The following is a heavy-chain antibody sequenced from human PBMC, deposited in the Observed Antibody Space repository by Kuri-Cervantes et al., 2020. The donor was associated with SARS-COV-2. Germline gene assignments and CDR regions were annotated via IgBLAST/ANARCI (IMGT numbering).Heavy chain of an antibody. CDR3: AKDWRQRITMVRGVNYGMDV. CDR1: GFTFSSYA. D-gene: IGHD3-10*01. CDR2: ISGSGGST. Sequence: GESLKISCAASGFTFSSYAMSWVRQAPGKGLEWVSAISGSGGSTYYADSVKGRFTISRDNSKNTLYLQMNSLRAEDTAVYYCAKDWRQRITMVRGVNYGMDVWAQGTTATFPS. V-gene: IGHV3-23*01. J-gene: IGHJ6*02.